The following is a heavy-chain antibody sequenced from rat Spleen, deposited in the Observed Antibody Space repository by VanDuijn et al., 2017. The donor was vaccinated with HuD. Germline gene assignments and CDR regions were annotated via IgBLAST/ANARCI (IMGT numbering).Heavy chain of an antibody. D-gene: IGHD4-3*01. CDR3: ARRYNSGYFDY. J-gene: IGHJ2*01. Sequence: QVQLKESGPGLVQPSQTLSLTCTVSGFSLISYAVNWVRQPPGKGLEWMGGIWGDGNTNYNSAIKSRLSISRDTSKSQVFLKMNSLQTEDTAMYFCARRYNSGYFDYWGQGVMVTVSS. CDR2: IWGDGNT. CDR1: GFSLISYA. V-gene: IGHV2-13*01.